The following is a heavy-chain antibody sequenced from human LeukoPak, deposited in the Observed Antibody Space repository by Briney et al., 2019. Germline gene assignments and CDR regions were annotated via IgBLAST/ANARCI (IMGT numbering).Heavy chain of an antibody. V-gene: IGHV4-59*08. J-gene: IGHJ4*02. CDR3: VRRRCSGGSCLPYYFDY. CDR2: IYYTGTT. CDR1: GGSISGYY. D-gene: IGHD2-15*01. Sequence: NPSETLSLTCTVSGGSISGYYWSWIRQPPGKGLDWIGYIYYTGTTDQNPSLKSRVTISVDTSKNQLSLKLSSVTAADTAVYYCVRRRCSGGSCLPYYFDYWGQGTLVTVSS.